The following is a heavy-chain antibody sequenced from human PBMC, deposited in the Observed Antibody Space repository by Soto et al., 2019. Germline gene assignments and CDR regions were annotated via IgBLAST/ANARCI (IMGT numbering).Heavy chain of an antibody. Sequence: QVQLVQSGAEVKKPGSSVKVSCKASGGTFSSYTISWVRQAPGQGLEWMGRIIPILGIANYAQKFQGRVTITADKSTSTAYMELSSLRSEDTDVYYCARNSGSSPSFDYWGQGTLVTVSS. CDR3: ARNSGSSPSFDY. CDR1: GGTFSSYT. J-gene: IGHJ4*02. CDR2: IIPILGIA. D-gene: IGHD1-26*01. V-gene: IGHV1-69*02.